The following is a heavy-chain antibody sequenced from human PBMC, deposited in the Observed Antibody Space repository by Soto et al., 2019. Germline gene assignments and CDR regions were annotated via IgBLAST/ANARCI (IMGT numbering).Heavy chain of an antibody. D-gene: IGHD3-16*01. Sequence: QLQLQESGPGLVKPSETLSLTCTVSGGSISSSSYYWGWIRQPPGKGLEWIGSIYYSGSTYYNPSLKSRVTISVDTSKNQFSLKLSSVTAADTAVYYCARHGGSRGLRPFDYWGQGTLVTVSS. CDR3: ARHGGSRGLRPFDY. CDR1: GGSISSSSYY. V-gene: IGHV4-39*01. J-gene: IGHJ4*02. CDR2: IYYSGST.